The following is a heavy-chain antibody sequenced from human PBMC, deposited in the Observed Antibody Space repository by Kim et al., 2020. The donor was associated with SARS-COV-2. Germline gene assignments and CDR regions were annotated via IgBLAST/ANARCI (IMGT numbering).Heavy chain of an antibody. Sequence: SETLSLTCAVYGGSFSGYYWSWIRQPPGKGLEWIGEINHSGSTNYNPSLKSRVTISVDTSKNQFSLKLSSVTAADTAVYYCARGYSPPQLERPVVSTLDYWGQGTLVTVSS. J-gene: IGHJ4*02. CDR3: ARGYSPPQLERPVVSTLDY. D-gene: IGHD1-1*01. CDR2: INHSGST. V-gene: IGHV4-34*01. CDR1: GGSFSGYY.